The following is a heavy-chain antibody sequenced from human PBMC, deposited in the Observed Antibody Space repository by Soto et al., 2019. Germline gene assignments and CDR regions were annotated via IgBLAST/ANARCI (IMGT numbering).Heavy chain of an antibody. Sequence: QVQLVQSGAEEKKPGASVKVSCKASGYTFTSYAMHWVRQAPGQRLEWMGWINAGNGNTKYSQKFQGRVTITRDTAASTAYMELSSLRSEDTAVYYCARGIAPYYFDDWGQGTLVTVSS. J-gene: IGHJ4*02. CDR2: INAGNGNT. D-gene: IGHD6-13*01. V-gene: IGHV1-3*05. CDR3: ARGIAPYYFDD. CDR1: GYTFTSYA.